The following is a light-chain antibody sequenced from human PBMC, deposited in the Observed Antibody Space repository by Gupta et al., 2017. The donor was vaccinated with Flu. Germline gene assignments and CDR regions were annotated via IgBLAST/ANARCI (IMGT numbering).Light chain of an antibody. CDR2: DVS. Sequence: VVTQPPATPSLSPGERGTLSCSTSQSVGIFLAWYQQKPGQAPRLLMYDVSTRAPGIPPRFSGSGSATDFTLTISSLEPEDCAVYFCQQRTNWRFTFGPGTRLEI. V-gene: IGKV3-11*01. CDR3: QQRTNWRFT. J-gene: IGKJ2*01. CDR1: QSVGIF.